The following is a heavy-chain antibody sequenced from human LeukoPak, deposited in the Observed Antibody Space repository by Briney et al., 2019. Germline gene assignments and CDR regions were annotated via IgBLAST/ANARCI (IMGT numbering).Heavy chain of an antibody. CDR1: GYTFTSYG. CDR3: ARSLHYYDSSGYSGRAFDI. V-gene: IGHV1-18*01. CDR2: ISAYNGNT. Sequence: PRASVKVSCKASGYTFTSYGISWVRQAPGQGLEWMGWISAYNGNTNYAQKLQGRVTITRDTSASTAYMELSSLRSEDTAVYYCARSLHYYDSSGYSGRAFDIWGQGTMVTVSS. D-gene: IGHD3-22*01. J-gene: IGHJ3*02.